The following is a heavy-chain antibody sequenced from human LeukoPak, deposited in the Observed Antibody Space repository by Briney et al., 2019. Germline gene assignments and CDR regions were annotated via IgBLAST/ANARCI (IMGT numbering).Heavy chain of an antibody. CDR2: IYSGGSP. Sequence: GGSLRLSCAASGLTVSSNYMSWVRQAPGKGLEWVSVIYSGGSPYYADSVKGRFTISRENAKNSLYLQMNSLRAGDTAVYYCARGNAYCGGDCSRNDAFDIWGQGTMVTVSS. CDR1: GLTVSSNY. D-gene: IGHD2-21*02. J-gene: IGHJ3*02. V-gene: IGHV3-53*01. CDR3: ARGNAYCGGDCSRNDAFDI.